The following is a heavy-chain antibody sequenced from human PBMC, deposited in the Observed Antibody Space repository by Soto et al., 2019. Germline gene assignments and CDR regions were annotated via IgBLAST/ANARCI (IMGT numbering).Heavy chain of an antibody. CDR1: GGAISNTTYY. J-gene: IGHJ5*02. V-gene: IGHV4-39*01. CDR3: ARGSTWQGRDWLDP. CDR2: VSFSGSK. D-gene: IGHD6-13*01. Sequence: SETLSLTCTVSGGAISNTTYYWGWIRQPPGKRLEWIGSVSFSGSKYYNPSLKSRVTFSIDTSKTLISLKVRSVTAADTAVYYCARGSTWQGRDWLDPWGQGTLVTVSS.